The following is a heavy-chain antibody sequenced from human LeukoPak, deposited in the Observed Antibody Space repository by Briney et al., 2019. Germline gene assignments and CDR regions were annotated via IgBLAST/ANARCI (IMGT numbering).Heavy chain of an antibody. CDR3: ASVQLLGNWFDP. Sequence: ASVKVSCKASGYTFTSYGISWVRQAPGQGLEWMGWISAYDGNTNYAQKLQGRVTMTTDTSTSTAYMELRSLRSDDTAVYYCASVQLLGNWFDPWGQGTLVTVSS. D-gene: IGHD2-2*01. J-gene: IGHJ5*02. CDR2: ISAYDGNT. V-gene: IGHV1-18*01. CDR1: GYTFTSYG.